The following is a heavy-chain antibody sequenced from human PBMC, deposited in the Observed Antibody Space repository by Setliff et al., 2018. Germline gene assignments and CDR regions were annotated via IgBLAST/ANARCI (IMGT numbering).Heavy chain of an antibody. V-gene: IGHV4-4*08. CDR2: IYTRGST. J-gene: IGHJ3*02. D-gene: IGHD1-1*01. CDR3: ARGGGRIRQLGATGVHTFDI. Sequence: PSETLSLPCSVSGGSISSYYWSWIRQPPGKGLEWIGYIYTRGSTNYNPSLQSRVTISVDTAKKQFSLKLNSVTAADTAIYYCARGGGRIRQLGATGVHTFDIWGQGTMVTVSS. CDR1: GGSISSYY.